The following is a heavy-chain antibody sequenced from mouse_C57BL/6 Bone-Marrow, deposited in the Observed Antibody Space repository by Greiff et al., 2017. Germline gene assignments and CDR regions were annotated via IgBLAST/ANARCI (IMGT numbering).Heavy chain of an antibody. D-gene: IGHD3-3*01. Sequence: EVMLVESGGDLVKPGGSLKLSCAASGFTFSSYGMSWVRQTPDKSLEWVATISSGGSYTYYPASVKGRFTISRDNAKNTLYLPMSSLKSEDTAMYYCARHRRAITPYWYFDVWGTGTTVTVSS. CDR2: ISSGGSYT. V-gene: IGHV5-6*01. CDR3: ARHRRAITPYWYFDV. CDR1: GFTFSSYG. J-gene: IGHJ1*03.